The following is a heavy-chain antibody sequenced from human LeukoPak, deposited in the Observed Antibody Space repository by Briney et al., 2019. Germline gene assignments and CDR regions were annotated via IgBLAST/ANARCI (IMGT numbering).Heavy chain of an antibody. J-gene: IGHJ3*02. Sequence: PSETLSLTCGVYGGSFSGYFWSWIRQTPGTGLEWIGDINHGGTTNYNPPLKSRVTISVDTSKNHCSLKMNSVTAADTAIYYCARVQSSWGGRYFDWLPAFDIWGQGAVVTVSS. D-gene: IGHD3-9*01. CDR3: ARVQSSWGGRYFDWLPAFDI. V-gene: IGHV4-34*01. CDR2: INHGGTT. CDR1: GGSFSGYF.